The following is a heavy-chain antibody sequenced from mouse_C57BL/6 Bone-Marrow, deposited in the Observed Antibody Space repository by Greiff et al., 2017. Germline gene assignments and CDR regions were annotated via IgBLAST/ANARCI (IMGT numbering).Heavy chain of an antibody. CDR3: ARGYDYDGFAY. Sequence: QVHVKQSGAELARPGASVKLSCKASGYTFTSYGISWVKQRTGQGLEWIGEIYPRSGNTYYNEKFKGKATLTADKSSSTAYMELRSLTSEDSAVYFCARGYDYDGFAYWGQGTLVTVSA. CDR1: GYTFTSYG. V-gene: IGHV1-81*01. J-gene: IGHJ3*01. CDR2: IYPRSGNT. D-gene: IGHD2-4*01.